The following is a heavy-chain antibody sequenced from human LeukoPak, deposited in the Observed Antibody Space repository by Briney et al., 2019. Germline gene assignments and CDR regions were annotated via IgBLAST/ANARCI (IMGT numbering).Heavy chain of an antibody. CDR1: GYTFTSYY. CDR3: ARNRWSGSYFGAFDY. J-gene: IGHJ4*02. V-gene: IGHV1-46*01. D-gene: IGHD1-26*01. Sequence: ASVKVSCKASGYTFTSYYMHWVRQAPGQGLEWMGIINPSGGSTSYAQKFQGRVTMARDTSTSTVYMELSSLRSEDTAVYYCARNRWSGSYFGAFDYWGQGTLVTVSS. CDR2: INPSGGST.